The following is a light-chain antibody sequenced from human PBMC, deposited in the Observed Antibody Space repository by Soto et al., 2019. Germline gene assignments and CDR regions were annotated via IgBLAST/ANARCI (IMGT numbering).Light chain of an antibody. CDR3: QHYNSYSEA. CDR2: KAS. Sequence: DIQMTLSPSTLSGSVGDSVTITCRASQTISSWLAWYQQKPGKAPKLLIYKASTLKSGVPSRFSGSGSGTEFTLTISSLQTDDFATYDCQHYNSYSEAVGQGTKVDI. J-gene: IGKJ1*01. V-gene: IGKV1-5*03. CDR1: QTISSW.